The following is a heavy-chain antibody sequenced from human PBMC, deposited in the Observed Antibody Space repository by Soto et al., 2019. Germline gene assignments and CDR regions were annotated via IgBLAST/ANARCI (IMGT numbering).Heavy chain of an antibody. Sequence: PGGSLRLSCAASGFTFSSYSMNWVRQAPGKGLEWVSSISSSSSYIYYADSVKGRFTISRDNAKNSLYLQMNSLRAEDTAVYFCEIDTTYYYDISGYYPSWFDPWGQGTLVTVSS. V-gene: IGHV3-21*01. J-gene: IGHJ5*02. CDR3: EIDTTYYYDISGYYPSWFDP. CDR1: GFTFSSYS. CDR2: ISSSSSYI. D-gene: IGHD3-22*01.